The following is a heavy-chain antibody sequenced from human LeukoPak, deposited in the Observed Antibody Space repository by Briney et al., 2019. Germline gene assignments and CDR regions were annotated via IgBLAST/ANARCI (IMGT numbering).Heavy chain of an antibody. Sequence: PSQTLSLTCTVSGGSISSGSYYWSWIRQPAGKGLEWIGRIYTSGSTNYNPSLKSRVTISVDTSKNQFSLKLSSVTAADTAVYYCARDYSGSYRYYYYYYMDVWGKGTTVTISS. D-gene: IGHD1-26*01. CDR1: GGSISSGSYY. J-gene: IGHJ6*03. CDR3: ARDYSGSYRYYYYYYMDV. CDR2: IYTSGST. V-gene: IGHV4-61*02.